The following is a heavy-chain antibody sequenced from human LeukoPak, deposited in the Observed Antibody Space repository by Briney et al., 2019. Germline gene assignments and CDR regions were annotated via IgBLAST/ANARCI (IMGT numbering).Heavy chain of an antibody. D-gene: IGHD3-22*01. J-gene: IGHJ4*02. CDR1: GGPFSGYY. CDR3: ARGRITMIVVVRGSYFDY. CDR2: INHSGST. Sequence: SETLSLTCAVYGGPFSGYYWSWLRQPPGKGLEWIGEINHSGSTNYNPSLKSRVTISVDTSKNQLSLKLSSVTAADTAVYYCARGRITMIVVVRGSYFDYWGQGTLVTVSS. V-gene: IGHV4-34*01.